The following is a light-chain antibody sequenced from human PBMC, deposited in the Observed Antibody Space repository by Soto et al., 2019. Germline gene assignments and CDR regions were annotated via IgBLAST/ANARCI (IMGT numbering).Light chain of an antibody. V-gene: IGLV1-47*01. CDR2: RNN. J-gene: IGLJ2*01. CDR1: SSDIGRNY. CDR3: AAWDDSLSGVV. Sequence: QSVLTQPPSASGTPGQRVTISCSGSSSDIGRNYVYWYQQLPGTAPKLLIYRNNQRPSGVPDRFSGSKSGTSASLAISGLRSEDEADYYCAAWDDSLSGVVFGGGNKLTVL.